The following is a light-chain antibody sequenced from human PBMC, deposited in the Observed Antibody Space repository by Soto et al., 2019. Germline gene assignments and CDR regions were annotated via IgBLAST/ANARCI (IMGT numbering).Light chain of an antibody. CDR1: SSDVGGYNY. CDR2: DVS. Sequence: QSVLTQPASVSGSPGQSITISCTGTSSDVGGYNYVSWYQQHPGKAPELMIYDVSNRPSGVSNRFSGSKSGNTASLTISGLRAEDEADYYCSSYTSSSTLVFGGEPKLTAL. CDR3: SSYTSSSTLV. J-gene: IGLJ2*01. V-gene: IGLV2-14*01.